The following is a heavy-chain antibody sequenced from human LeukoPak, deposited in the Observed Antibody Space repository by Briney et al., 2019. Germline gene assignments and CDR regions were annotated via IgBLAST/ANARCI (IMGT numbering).Heavy chain of an antibody. J-gene: IGHJ3*02. CDR2: INPNSGGT. CDR1: GYTFTGHY. Sequence: ASVKVSCKASGYTFTGHYMHWVRQAPGQGLEWMGWINPNSGGTNYAQKFQGRVTMTRDTSISTAYMELSRLRSDDTAVYYCARDRVYYYDSSGYPDAFDIWGQGTMVTVSS. V-gene: IGHV1-2*02. CDR3: ARDRVYYYDSSGYPDAFDI. D-gene: IGHD3-22*01.